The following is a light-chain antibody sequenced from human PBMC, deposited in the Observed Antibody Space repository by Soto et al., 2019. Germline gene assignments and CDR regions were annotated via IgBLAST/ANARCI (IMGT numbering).Light chain of an antibody. CDR1: QSITNS. Sequence: DIQMTQSPSSLSASVGDRVTITCRASQSITNSLNWYQHKPGKAPTLVVYAASSLQSGVPSRFSGRGSGTDFTLTISSLQPEDFATYFCQQGHSMPFTFGPGTKVDIE. CDR2: AAS. V-gene: IGKV1-39*01. CDR3: QQGHSMPFT. J-gene: IGKJ3*01.